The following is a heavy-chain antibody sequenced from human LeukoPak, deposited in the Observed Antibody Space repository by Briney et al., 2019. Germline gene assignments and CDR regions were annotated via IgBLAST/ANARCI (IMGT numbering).Heavy chain of an antibody. J-gene: IGHJ4*02. CDR2: ISSSGSYI. CDR1: GFIFSNYN. D-gene: IGHD4-11*01. Sequence: GGSLRLSCTASGFIFSNYNMNWVRQAPGKGLEWVSFISSSGSYIYFADSVNGRFTISRDNAKNSLFLQMNSLRAEDTGLYYCARATTAKRGSEGYWGRGTLVTVSS. V-gene: IGHV3-21*01. CDR3: ARATTAKRGSEGY.